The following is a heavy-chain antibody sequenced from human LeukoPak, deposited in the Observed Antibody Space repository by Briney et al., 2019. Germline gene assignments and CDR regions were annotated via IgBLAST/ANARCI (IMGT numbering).Heavy chain of an antibody. V-gene: IGHV4-39*01. Sequence: MPSETLSLTCTVSGGSISSSSYYWGWIRQPPGKGLEWIGSIYYSGSTYYNPSLKSRVTISVDTSKNQFSLKLSSVTAADTAVYDCARLYDILTGYQTFDYWGQGTLITVSS. D-gene: IGHD3-9*01. CDR2: IYYSGST. J-gene: IGHJ4*02. CDR1: GGSISSSSYY. CDR3: ARLYDILTGYQTFDY.